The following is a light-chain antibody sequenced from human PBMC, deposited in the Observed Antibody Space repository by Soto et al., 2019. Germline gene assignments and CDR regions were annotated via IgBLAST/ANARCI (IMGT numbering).Light chain of an antibody. V-gene: IGKV1-5*01. Sequence: DIQMTQPPSTLSASVGDRVTITCRASQSISSWLAWYQQKPGKAPKLLIYDVSTLDSGVPSRFSGSASGTEFTLTISSLDSDDFATYYCQQYHRYSTFGQGTKVDIK. CDR1: QSISSW. J-gene: IGKJ1*01. CDR3: QQYHRYST. CDR2: DVS.